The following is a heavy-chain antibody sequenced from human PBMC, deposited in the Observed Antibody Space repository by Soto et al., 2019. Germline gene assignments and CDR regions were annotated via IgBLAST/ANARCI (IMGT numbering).Heavy chain of an antibody. Sequence: GGSLRLSCAASGFTFSSYAMRWVRQAPVKGLEWVSAISGSGGSTYYADSVKGRFTISRDNSKNTLYLQMNSLRAEDTAVYYRARVGYYYGMDVWGQGTTVTVSS. CDR3: ARVGYYYGMDV. CDR2: ISGSGGST. CDR1: GFTFSSYA. D-gene: IGHD3-16*01. J-gene: IGHJ6*02. V-gene: IGHV3-23*01.